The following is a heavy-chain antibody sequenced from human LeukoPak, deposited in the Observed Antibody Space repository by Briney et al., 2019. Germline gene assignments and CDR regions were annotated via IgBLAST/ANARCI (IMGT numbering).Heavy chain of an antibody. CDR3: AEYSSGWYGRYDY. CDR2: IYSGGNT. J-gene: IGHJ4*02. V-gene: IGHV3-53*01. Sequence: GRSLRLSCAASGFSVSNTYMSCDRQAPGKGLEWVSIIYSGGNTYYADSVKGRFTISRDNSKNTLYLQMNRLRPEDTAVYYCAEYSSGWYGRYDYWGQGTLVTVSS. D-gene: IGHD6-19*01. CDR1: GFSVSNTY.